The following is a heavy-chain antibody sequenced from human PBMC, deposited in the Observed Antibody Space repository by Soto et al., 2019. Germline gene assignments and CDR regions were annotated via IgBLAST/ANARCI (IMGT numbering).Heavy chain of an antibody. D-gene: IGHD2-8*01. V-gene: IGHV3-30-3*01. CDR3: ARGSSLMVYAYYYGMDV. CDR2: ISYDGSNK. J-gene: IGHJ6*02. CDR1: GFTFSSYA. Sequence: PGGSLRLSCAASGFTFSSYAMHWVRQAPGKGLEWVAVISYDGSNKYYADSVKGRFTISRDNSKNTLYLQMNSLRAEDTAVYYCARGSSLMVYAYYYGMDVLGQGTTVTVSS.